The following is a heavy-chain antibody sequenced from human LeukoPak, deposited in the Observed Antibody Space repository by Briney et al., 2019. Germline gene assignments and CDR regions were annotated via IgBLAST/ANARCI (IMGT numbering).Heavy chain of an antibody. J-gene: IGHJ6*02. CDR2: ISSSGSTI. CDR1: GFIFSRYW. D-gene: IGHD2/OR15-2a*01. CDR3: ARDLLATFYYYGMDV. V-gene: IGHV3-48*03. Sequence: GGSLRLSCAASGFIFSRYWMTWVRQAPGKGLEWVSYISSSGSTIYYADSVKGRFTISRDNAKNSLYLQMNSLRAEDTAVYYCARDLLATFYYYGMDVWGQGTTVTVSS.